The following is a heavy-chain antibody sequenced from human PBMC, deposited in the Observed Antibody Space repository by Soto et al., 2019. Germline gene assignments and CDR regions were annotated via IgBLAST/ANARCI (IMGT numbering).Heavy chain of an antibody. J-gene: IGHJ3*02. V-gene: IGHV4-59*01. Sequence: SETLSLTCTVSGGSISSYYWSWIRQPPGKGLEWIGYIYYSGSTNYNPSLKSRVTISVDTSKNQFSLKLSSVTAADTAVYYCARYCSGGSCYSEDAFDIWGQGTIVTVSS. CDR3: ARYCSGGSCYSEDAFDI. CDR1: GGSISSYY. CDR2: IYYSGST. D-gene: IGHD2-15*01.